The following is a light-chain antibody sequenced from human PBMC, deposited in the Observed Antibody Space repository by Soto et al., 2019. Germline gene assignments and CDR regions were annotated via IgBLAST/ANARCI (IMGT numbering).Light chain of an antibody. Sequence: EIVLTQSPGTLSLSPGERATLSCRASQSVSSSYLAWYQQKPGQAPRLLIYGASSRATGIPDRFSGSGSGTHFTLTISRLEPEDFAVYYCQQYGSSSPWTFGQGTKVEIK. CDR2: GAS. J-gene: IGKJ1*01. CDR3: QQYGSSSPWT. CDR1: QSVSSSY. V-gene: IGKV3-20*01.